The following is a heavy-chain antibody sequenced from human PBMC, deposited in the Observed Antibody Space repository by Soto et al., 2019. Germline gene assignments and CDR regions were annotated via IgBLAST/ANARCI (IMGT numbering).Heavy chain of an antibody. J-gene: IGHJ6*03. CDR3: ASYHYYDFWIGSRHYMDA. Sequence: QVHLEQWGAGLLKPSETLSLTCAVYGGSLSGYFWSWVRQPPGKGLEWIGESNHSGSTNYNPSLKSRVTISADTSKHQFSLRLSSVTAADSGIYFCASYHYYDFWIGSRHYMDAWGKGTTVTVSS. CDR1: GGSLSGYF. D-gene: IGHD3-3*01. CDR2: SNHSGST. V-gene: IGHV4-34*01.